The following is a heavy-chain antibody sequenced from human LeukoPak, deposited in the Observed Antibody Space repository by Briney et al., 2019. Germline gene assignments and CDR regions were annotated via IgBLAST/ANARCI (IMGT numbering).Heavy chain of an antibody. V-gene: IGHV3-30*04. D-gene: IGHD5-24*01. CDR2: ISYDGSNK. Sequence: PGGSLRLSCAASEFTFSNFAMHWVRQAPGKGLEWVAVISYDGSNKYYADSVKGRFTISRDNSKNTLYLQMNSLRAKDTAVYYCARDEEMATITANYYYMDVWGKGTTVTVSS. CDR1: EFTFSNFA. J-gene: IGHJ6*03. CDR3: ARDEEMATITANYYYMDV.